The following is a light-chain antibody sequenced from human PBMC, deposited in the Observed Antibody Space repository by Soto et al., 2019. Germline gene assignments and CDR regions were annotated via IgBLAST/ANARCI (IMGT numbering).Light chain of an antibody. V-gene: IGKV3-11*01. Sequence: SRATLDFCPGRIVTRKGRASQSVSIYFAWYQRKPGQAPRLLIYDASNRATGIPARFSGSGSRTDTTLTCSSLNPEDFAVYYWQQRSKRPITFGQGTRLEI. CDR3: QQRSKRPIT. CDR2: DAS. J-gene: IGKJ5*01. CDR1: QSVSIY.